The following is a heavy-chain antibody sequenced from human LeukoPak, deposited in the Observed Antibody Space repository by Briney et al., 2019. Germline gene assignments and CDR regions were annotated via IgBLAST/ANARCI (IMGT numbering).Heavy chain of an antibody. V-gene: IGHV3-30-3*01. J-gene: IGHJ4*02. CDR2: ISYDGSNK. CDR3: ARDTPDY. CDR1: GFTFSSNA. Sequence: GGSLRLSCAGSGFTFSSNAMSWVRQAPGKGLEWVAVISYDGSNKYYADSVKGRFTISRDNSKNTLYLQMNSLRAEDTAVYYCARDTPDYWGQGTLVTVSS.